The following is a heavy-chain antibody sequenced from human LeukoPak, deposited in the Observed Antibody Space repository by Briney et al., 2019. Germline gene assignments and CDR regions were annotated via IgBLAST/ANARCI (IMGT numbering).Heavy chain of an antibody. CDR2: IIPIFGTA. CDR3: ARGMATIPRYIY. Sequence: GASVKVSCKASGGTFSSYAISWVRQAPGQGLEWMGGIIPIFGTANYAQKFQGRVTITADGSTSTAYMELSSLRSEDTAVYYCARGMATIPRYIYWGQGTLVTVSS. V-gene: IGHV1-69*13. D-gene: IGHD5-24*01. J-gene: IGHJ4*02. CDR1: GGTFSSYA.